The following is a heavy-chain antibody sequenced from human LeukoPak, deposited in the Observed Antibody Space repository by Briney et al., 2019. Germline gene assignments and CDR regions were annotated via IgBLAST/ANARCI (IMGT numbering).Heavy chain of an antibody. CDR1: GFTFGDYA. J-gene: IGHJ4*02. V-gene: IGHV3-49*03. Sequence: GGSLRLSCTAFGFTFGDYAMSWIRQAPGKGLEWVGFIRSKAYGETADYAAPVKGRFTISRDDSKAIAYLQMNSLKTEDTAVYHCTRDRGAYNLYDYWGQGTLVTVSS. D-gene: IGHD1-1*01. CDR3: TRDRGAYNLYDY. CDR2: IRSKAYGETA.